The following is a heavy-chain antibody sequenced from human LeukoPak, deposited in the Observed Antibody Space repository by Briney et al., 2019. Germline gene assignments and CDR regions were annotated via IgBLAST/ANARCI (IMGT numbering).Heavy chain of an antibody. Sequence: ASVKVSCKASGYTFTSYGISWVRQAPGQGLEWMGGIIPIFGTANYAQKFQGRVTITADESTSTAYMELSSLRSEDTAVYYCARDQGRLAAADHWGQGTLVTVSS. J-gene: IGHJ5*02. D-gene: IGHD6-13*01. CDR3: ARDQGRLAAADH. CDR1: GYTFTSYG. V-gene: IGHV1-69*13. CDR2: IIPIFGTA.